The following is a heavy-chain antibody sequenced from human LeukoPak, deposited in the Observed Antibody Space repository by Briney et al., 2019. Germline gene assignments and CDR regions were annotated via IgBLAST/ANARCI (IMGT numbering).Heavy chain of an antibody. CDR1: GXTVSGNY. D-gene: IGHD2-21*01. V-gene: IGHV3-66*01. CDR2: IYSGGST. CDR3: ARDVEGPRDY. J-gene: IGHJ4*02. Sequence: SGKSLRLSCAASGXTVSGNYMSWVRQAPGKGLEWVSVIYSGGSTDYVDSVKDRFTISRDNSKNTLYLQMNSLRAEDTAVYYCARDVEGPRDYWGQGTLVTVSS.